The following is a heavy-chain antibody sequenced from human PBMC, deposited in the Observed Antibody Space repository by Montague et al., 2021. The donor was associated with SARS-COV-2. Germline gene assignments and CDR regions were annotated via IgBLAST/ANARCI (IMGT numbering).Heavy chain of an antibody. Sequence: SETLSLTCTVSGGSISSSSYYWGWIRQPPGKGLEWIGSIYYSGSTYYNPSLKSRVTISVDTSKNQFSLKLSSVTAADTAVYYCARQPVLLWFGELFRGGGMDVWGQGTPVTVSS. D-gene: IGHD3-10*01. V-gene: IGHV4-39*01. CDR2: IYYSGST. CDR1: GGSISSSSYY. J-gene: IGHJ6*02. CDR3: ARQPVLLWFGELFRGGGMDV.